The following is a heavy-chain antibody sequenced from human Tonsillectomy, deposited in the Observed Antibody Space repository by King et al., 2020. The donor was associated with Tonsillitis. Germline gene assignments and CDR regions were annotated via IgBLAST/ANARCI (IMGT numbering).Heavy chain of an antibody. J-gene: IGHJ2*01. CDR1: GFSLSNRG. Sequence: VQLVESGGGVVQPGTSLRLSCTASGFSLSNRGMHWVRLAPGKGLEWVAVIWADGSDKLYVDVVKVRFTISRDSPKNTLYLQMNNLRAEDTAVYYCARDMWSSSTSRYIDLWGRGTLVTVSS. CDR2: IWADGSDK. D-gene: IGHD6-19*01. CDR3: ARDMWSSSTSRYIDL. V-gene: IGHV3-33*01.